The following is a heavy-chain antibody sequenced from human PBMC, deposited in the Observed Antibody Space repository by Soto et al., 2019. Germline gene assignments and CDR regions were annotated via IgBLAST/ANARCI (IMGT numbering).Heavy chain of an antibody. CDR3: ARYMLYDYVWGSPYGMDV. D-gene: IGHD3-16*01. J-gene: IGHJ6*02. V-gene: IGHV5-51*01. CDR1: GYNFITNW. CDR2: VYPGNSDT. Sequence: GESLKISCKASGYNFITNWIAWVRQRPGKGLEWMGIVYPGNSDTRYSPSFQGQVTILVDKSIDTAYLQWSSPKASDTAMYYCARYMLYDYVWGSPYGMDVWGQGTTVTVSS.